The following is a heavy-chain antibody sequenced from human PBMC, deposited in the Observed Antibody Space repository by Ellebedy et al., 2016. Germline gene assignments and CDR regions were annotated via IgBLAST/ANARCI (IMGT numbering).Heavy chain of an antibody. Sequence: ASVKVSCKASGYTFTSSGISWARQVPGQGLEWMGWISTYNGYTNYAQKLQGRVTMTTDKSTSTAYMELRSLKSDDTAVYYCARRPLSYEDYIRQYDYWGQGTLVTVSS. CDR1: GYTFTSSG. V-gene: IGHV1-18*01. CDR2: ISTYNGYT. CDR3: ARRPLSYEDYIRQYDY. D-gene: IGHD3-10*01. J-gene: IGHJ4*02.